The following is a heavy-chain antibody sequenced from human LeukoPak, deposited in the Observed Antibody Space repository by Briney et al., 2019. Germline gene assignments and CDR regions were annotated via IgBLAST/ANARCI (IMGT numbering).Heavy chain of an antibody. CDR1: GGSISSGGYS. J-gene: IGHJ4*02. CDR2: IYHSGST. V-gene: IGHV4-30-2*01. CDR3: ARGIMFWSGYLSYFDS. D-gene: IGHD3-3*01. Sequence: PSETLSLTCAVSGGSISSGGYSWSWIRQPPGKGLEWIGYIYHSGSTYYNPSLKSRVTISVDRSKNQFSLKLSSVTAADTAVYYCARGIMFWSGYLSYFDSWGQGILVTVSS.